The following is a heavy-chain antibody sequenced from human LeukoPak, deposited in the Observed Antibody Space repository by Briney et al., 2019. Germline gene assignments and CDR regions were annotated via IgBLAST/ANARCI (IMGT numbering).Heavy chain of an antibody. D-gene: IGHD4-17*01. CDR3: AKDVDNGDYVVY. J-gene: IGHJ4*02. V-gene: IGHV3-23*01. CDR2: ISSTGGTA. Sequence: PGGTLRLSCAASGLTFSSFGMSWVRQAPGKGLEWVSAISSTGGTAYYADSVKGRFTISRDNSKNTLYLQMNSLRAEDTAVYYCAKDVDNGDYVVYWGQGTLVTVSS. CDR1: GLTFSSFG.